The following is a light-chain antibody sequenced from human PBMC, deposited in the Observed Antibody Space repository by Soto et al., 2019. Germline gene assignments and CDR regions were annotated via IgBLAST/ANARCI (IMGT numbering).Light chain of an antibody. V-gene: IGKV1-5*01. Sequence: DIQVTQSPPTLSASVGDRVTITCRASQTISTWMAWYQQKPGKAPKLLVYDASTLQSGVASRFSGSGSGTEFTLIISGLQPDDSATYYCQQHTTFGQGTKVEI. CDR3: QQHTT. CDR2: DAS. CDR1: QTISTW. J-gene: IGKJ1*01.